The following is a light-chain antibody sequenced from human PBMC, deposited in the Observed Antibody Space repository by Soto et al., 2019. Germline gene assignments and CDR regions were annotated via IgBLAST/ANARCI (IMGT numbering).Light chain of an antibody. CDR3: GSYISSSTLYV. Sequence: QSALTQPASVSGSPGQSITISCTGTSSDVGGYNSVSWYQQHPGKAPKLMISDVTTRPSGVSNRFYGSRSGNTASLTISRLQAEDEADYYCGSYISSSTLYVFGAGTKLTVL. V-gene: IGLV2-14*01. CDR1: SSDVGGYNS. CDR2: DVT. J-gene: IGLJ1*01.